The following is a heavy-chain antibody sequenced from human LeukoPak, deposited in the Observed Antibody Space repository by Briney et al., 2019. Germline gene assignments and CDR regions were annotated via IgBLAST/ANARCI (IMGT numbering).Heavy chain of an antibody. V-gene: IGHV3-23*01. J-gene: IGHJ4*02. CDR2: ISGSGGST. CDR1: GFTFSSYA. CDR3: AKDRHSGYDFDY. D-gene: IGHD5-12*01. Sequence: GGSLRLSCAASGFTFSSYAMSWVRQAPGKGLEWVSAISGSGGSTYYADSVKGRFTISRDNSKNTLYLQMNSLRVEDTAVYYCAKDRHSGYDFDYWGQGTLVTVSS.